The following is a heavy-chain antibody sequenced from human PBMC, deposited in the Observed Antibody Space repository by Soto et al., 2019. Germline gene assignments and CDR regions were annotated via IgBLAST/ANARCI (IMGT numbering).Heavy chain of an antibody. D-gene: IGHD6-13*01. V-gene: IGHV4-4*07. CDR3: ARYRREAVAGYTLDN. CDR1: GGSISSYY. Sequence: SETLSLTCTVSGGSISSYYWSWIRQPAGKGLEWIGRIYTSGSTNYNPSLKSRVTMSVDTSKNQFSLKVNSMTAADTAVYYCARYRREAVAGYTLDNWGQGILVTVSS. J-gene: IGHJ4*02. CDR2: IYTSGST.